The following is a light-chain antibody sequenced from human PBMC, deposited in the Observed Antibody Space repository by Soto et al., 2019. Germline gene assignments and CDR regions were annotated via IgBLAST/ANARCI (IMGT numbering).Light chain of an antibody. CDR1: SSNIGTGYD. Sequence: QPVLTQPPSVSGAPGQRVTISCTGSSSNIGTGYDVHWYQQLPGTAPKLLMYGNSDRPSGVPDRFSGSKSGTSASLAITGLQAEDEADYYCQSYDSSVNGVVFGGGTKVTVL. CDR2: GNS. CDR3: QSYDSSVNGVV. J-gene: IGLJ2*01. V-gene: IGLV1-40*01.